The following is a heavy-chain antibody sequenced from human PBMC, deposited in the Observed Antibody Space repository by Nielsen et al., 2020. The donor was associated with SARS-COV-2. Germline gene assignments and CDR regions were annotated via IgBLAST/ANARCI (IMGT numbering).Heavy chain of an antibody. Sequence: VSVKVSCKASGYTFTSYYIHWVRQAPGQGLEWMGIINPNGGTISYAQKFQGRVTMTRDTSTSTVYMELSSLRSEDTAVYYCARPNYYDSSGFYYYFDYWGQGTLVTVSS. CDR1: GYTFTSYY. J-gene: IGHJ4*02. CDR3: ARPNYYDSSGFYYYFDY. V-gene: IGHV1-46*01. D-gene: IGHD3-22*01. CDR2: INPNGGTI.